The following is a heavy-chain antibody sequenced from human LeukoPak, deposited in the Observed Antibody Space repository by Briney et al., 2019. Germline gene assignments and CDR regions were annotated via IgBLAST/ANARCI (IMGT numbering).Heavy chain of an antibody. V-gene: IGHV3-21*01. CDR2: ISSSSSYI. D-gene: IGHD5-18*01. Sequence: GGSLRLSCAASGFTFSSYSMNWVRQAPGKGLEWVSSISSSSSYIYYADSVKGRFTISRDNAKNSLYLQMNSLRAEDTAVYYCASALGYSYGYLDYRGQGTLVTVSS. CDR3: ASALGYSYGYLDY. CDR1: GFTFSSYS. J-gene: IGHJ4*02.